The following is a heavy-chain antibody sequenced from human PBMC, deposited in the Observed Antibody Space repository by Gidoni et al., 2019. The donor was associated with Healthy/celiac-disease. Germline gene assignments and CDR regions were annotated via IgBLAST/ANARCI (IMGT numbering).Heavy chain of an antibody. D-gene: IGHD5-18*01. V-gene: IGHV4-39*01. CDR1: GGSISSSSYY. CDR3: ARDGGNTAMALDY. J-gene: IGHJ4*02. Sequence: QLQLQESGPGLVKPSATLSLTCTVSGGSISSSSYYWGWIRQPPGKGLEWIGSIYYSGSTYYNPSLKSRVTISVDTSKNQFSLKLSSVTAADTAVYYCARDGGNTAMALDYWGQGTLVTVSS. CDR2: IYYSGST.